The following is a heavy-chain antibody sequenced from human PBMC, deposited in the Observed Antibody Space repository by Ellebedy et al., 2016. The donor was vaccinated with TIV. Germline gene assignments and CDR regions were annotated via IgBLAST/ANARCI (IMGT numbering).Heavy chain of an antibody. J-gene: IGHJ3*02. CDR2: ISGSGGST. D-gene: IGHD2-21*02. V-gene: IGHV3-23*01. Sequence: GGSLRLXXAASGFTFSSYAMSWVRQAPGKGLEWVSAISGSGGSTYHADSVKGRFTISRDNSKNTLYLQMNSLRAEDTAVYYCAKDKGSVTAIADAFDIWGQGTMVTVSS. CDR1: GFTFSSYA. CDR3: AKDKGSVTAIADAFDI.